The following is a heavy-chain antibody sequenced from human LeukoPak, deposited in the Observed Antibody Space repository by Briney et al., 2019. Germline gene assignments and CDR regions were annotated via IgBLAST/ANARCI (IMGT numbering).Heavy chain of an antibody. V-gene: IGHV4-39*01. CDR3: ARQGDIFGVVVPFGY. J-gene: IGHJ4*02. CDR2: IYYSGST. CDR1: GGSISSSNYY. Sequence: SETLSLTCTVSGGSISSSNYYWGWIRQPPGKGLVWIGSIYYSGSTYYNPSLKRRVTISVDTSTNQFSLKLSSVTAADTAVYYCARQGDIFGVVVPFGYWGQGTLVTVSS. D-gene: IGHD3-3*01.